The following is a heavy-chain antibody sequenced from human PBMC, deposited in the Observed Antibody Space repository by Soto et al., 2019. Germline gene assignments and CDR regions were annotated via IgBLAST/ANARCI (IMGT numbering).Heavy chain of an antibody. D-gene: IGHD3-22*01. CDR1: GGSISSSSYY. V-gene: IGHV4-39*01. Sequence: SEALSLTCTVSGGSISSSSYYWGWIRQPPGKGLEWIGSIYYSGSTYYNPSLKSRVTISVDTSKNQFSLKLSSVTAADTAVYYCARRLYYDSSGFEGGGMDVWGQGTTVT. CDR3: ARRLYYDSSGFEGGGMDV. J-gene: IGHJ6*02. CDR2: IYYSGST.